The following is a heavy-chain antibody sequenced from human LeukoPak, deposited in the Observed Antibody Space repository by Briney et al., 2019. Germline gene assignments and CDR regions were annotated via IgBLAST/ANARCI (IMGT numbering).Heavy chain of an antibody. CDR2: INHSGST. D-gene: IGHD3-3*01. Sequence: SETLSLTCAVYGGSFSGYYWSWIRQPPGKGLEWNGEINHSGSTNYNPSLKSRVTISVDTPKNQFSLKLSSVTAADTAVYYCARGAIFGVWGFDYWGQGTLVTVSS. CDR3: ARGAIFGVWGFDY. CDR1: GGSFSGYY. V-gene: IGHV4-34*01. J-gene: IGHJ4*02.